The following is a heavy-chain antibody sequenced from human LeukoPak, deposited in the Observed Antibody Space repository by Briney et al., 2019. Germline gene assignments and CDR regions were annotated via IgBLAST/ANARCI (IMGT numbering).Heavy chain of an antibody. CDR3: ARAVGDNSLYDY. D-gene: IGHD4-17*01. CDR2: ISSSSSIV. V-gene: IGHV3-11*04. Sequence: GGSLRLSCAASGFTFSDYYMAWIRQAPGKGLEWVSYISSSSSIVYYADSVKGRFTIARNNAKRSLYLQMNSLRAEDTAVYYCARAVGDNSLYDYWGQGSLVTVSS. J-gene: IGHJ4*02. CDR1: GFTFSDYY.